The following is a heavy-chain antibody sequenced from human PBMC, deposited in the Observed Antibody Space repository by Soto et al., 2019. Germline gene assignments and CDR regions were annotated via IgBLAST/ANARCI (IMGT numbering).Heavy chain of an antibody. V-gene: IGHV3-48*01. CDR1: GFTFSSYS. Sequence: GGSLRLSCAASGFTFSSYSMNWVRQAPGKGLEWVSYISSSSSTIYYADSVKGRFTISRDNAKNSLYLQMNSLRAEDTAVYYCAREFYDFWSGYETEYYFDYWGQGTLVTVSS. CDR2: ISSSSSTI. J-gene: IGHJ4*02. D-gene: IGHD3-3*01. CDR3: AREFYDFWSGYETEYYFDY.